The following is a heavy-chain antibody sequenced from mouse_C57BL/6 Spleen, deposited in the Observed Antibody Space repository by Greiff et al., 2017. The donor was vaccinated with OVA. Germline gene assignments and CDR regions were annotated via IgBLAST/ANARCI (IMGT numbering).Heavy chain of an antibody. CDR1: GYAFSSSW. Sequence: QVQLQQSGAELVKPGASVKISCKASGYAFSSSWMNWVKQRPGKGLEWIGQIYPGDGDTNYNGKFKGKATLTADKSSSTAYMQLSSLTSEDSAVYFCARSGTRAMDYWGQGTSVTVSS. CDR3: ARSGTRAMDY. V-gene: IGHV1-80*01. CDR2: IYPGDGDT. D-gene: IGHD4-1*01. J-gene: IGHJ4*01.